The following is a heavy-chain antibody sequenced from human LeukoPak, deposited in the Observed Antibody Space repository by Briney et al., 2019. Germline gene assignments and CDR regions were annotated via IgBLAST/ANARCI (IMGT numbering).Heavy chain of an antibody. D-gene: IGHD2-2*01. Sequence: GASVKVSCKVSGYTLTELSMHWVRQAPGKGLEWMGGFDPEDGETIYAQKFQGRVTMTEDTSTDTAYMELSSLRSEDTAVYYCATGVGGVPAATVEFDYWGQGTLVTVSS. V-gene: IGHV1-24*01. CDR2: FDPEDGET. CDR3: ATGVGGVPAATVEFDY. CDR1: GYTLTELS. J-gene: IGHJ4*02.